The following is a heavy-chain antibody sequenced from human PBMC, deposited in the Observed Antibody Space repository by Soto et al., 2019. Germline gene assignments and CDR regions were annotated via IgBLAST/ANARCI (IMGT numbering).Heavy chain of an antibody. CDR2: MNPNSGNT. J-gene: IGHJ6*02. Sequence: QVQLVQSGAEVKKPGASVKVSCKASGYTFTSYDINWVRQATGQGLEWMGWMNPNSGNTGYAQKSQSRVTMTTNTSISTAYMELSSLRSEDTAEYYCARWPDGYYYYGMDVWGQGTTVTVSS. CDR3: ARWPDGYYYYGMDV. V-gene: IGHV1-8*01. CDR1: GYTFTSYD.